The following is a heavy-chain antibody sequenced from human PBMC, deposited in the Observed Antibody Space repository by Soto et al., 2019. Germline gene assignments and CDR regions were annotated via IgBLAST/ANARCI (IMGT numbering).Heavy chain of an antibody. V-gene: IGHV3-21*01. CDR2: ISSRSDI. CDR3: AREYTAWPLAYGLDV. Sequence: PGGSLRLSCVGPGFTFSTYSINCVRQAPGKGLEWVSSISSRSDIYYAGSVKGRFTISRDNAKNSVSLQMNSLRAEDTAVYYCAREYTAWPLAYGLDVWGQGTTVTVSS. D-gene: IGHD2-2*02. CDR1: GFTFSTYS. J-gene: IGHJ6*02.